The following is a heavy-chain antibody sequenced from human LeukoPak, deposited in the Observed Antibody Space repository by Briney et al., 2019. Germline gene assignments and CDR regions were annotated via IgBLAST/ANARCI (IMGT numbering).Heavy chain of an antibody. CDR1: GGSFSGYY. J-gene: IGHJ6*03. CDR2: INHSGST. D-gene: IGHD6-13*01. Sequence: PSETLSLTCAVYGGSFSGYYWSWIRQPPGKGLEWIGEINHSGSTKYNLSLKSRVTISVDTSKNQFSLKLSSVTAADTAVYYCARQNVRSSSPGYYYYMDVWGKGTTVTVSS. CDR3: ARQNVRSSSPGYYYYMDV. V-gene: IGHV4-34*01.